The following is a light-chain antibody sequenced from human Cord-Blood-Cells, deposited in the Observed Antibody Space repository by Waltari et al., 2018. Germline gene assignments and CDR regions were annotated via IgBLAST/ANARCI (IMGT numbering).Light chain of an antibody. CDR1: QSVLYSSNNKNY. CDR3: QQYYSTPPYT. V-gene: IGKV4-1*01. CDR2: WAS. J-gene: IGKJ2*01. Sequence: DIVMTQSPDSLAVSLGERATINCKSSQSVLYSSNNKNYLAWYQQKPGQPPKLLIYWASTRESRVPDRFSGSGSWTDFTHTISNLQAEDVAVYYCQQYYSTPPYTFGQGTKLEIK.